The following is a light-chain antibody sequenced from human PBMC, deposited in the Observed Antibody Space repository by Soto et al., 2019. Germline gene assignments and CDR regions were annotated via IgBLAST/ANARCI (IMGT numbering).Light chain of an antibody. V-gene: IGKV1-5*01. CDR2: DAS. CDR1: RSISDW. Sequence: DIQMTQSPSSLSLSVGDRVTITCRASRSISDWLAWYPQKPGKAPELLIFDASNLKSGVSSRFSGSGSGTEFNLTISRLQPDDVATYYCLQYSSHSWTFGQGAKVEI. CDR3: LQYSSHSWT. J-gene: IGKJ1*01.